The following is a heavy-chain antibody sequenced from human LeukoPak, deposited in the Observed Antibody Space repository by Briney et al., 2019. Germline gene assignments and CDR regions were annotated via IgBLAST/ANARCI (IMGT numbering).Heavy chain of an antibody. D-gene: IGHD4-17*01. CDR3: AIKDDYGMN. Sequence: PGGSLRLSCAASGFTFSSYAMHWVRQAPGKGLEWVSYISSSGSTIYYADSVKGRFTISRDNAKNSLYLQMNSLRAEDTAVYYCAIKDDYGMNWGQGTLVTVSS. V-gene: IGHV3-48*03. CDR1: GFTFSSYA. CDR2: ISSSGSTI. J-gene: IGHJ4*02.